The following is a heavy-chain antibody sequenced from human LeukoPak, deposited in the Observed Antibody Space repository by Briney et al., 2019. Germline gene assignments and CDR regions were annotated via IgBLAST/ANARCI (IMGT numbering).Heavy chain of an antibody. D-gene: IGHD6-13*01. V-gene: IGHV3-21*04. J-gene: IGHJ6*03. CDR2: ISSSSSYI. Sequence: PGGSLRLSCAASGFTFSSYSMNWVRQAPGKGLEWVSSISSSSSYIYYADSVKGRFTISRDNAKNSLYLQMNSLRAEDTALYYCARRQWAAAGIYYYYYMDVWGKGTTVTVSS. CDR3: ARRQWAAAGIYYYYYMDV. CDR1: GFTFSSYS.